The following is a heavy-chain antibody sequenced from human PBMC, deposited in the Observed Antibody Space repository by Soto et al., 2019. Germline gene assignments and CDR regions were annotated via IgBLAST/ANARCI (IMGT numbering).Heavy chain of an antibody. V-gene: IGHV3-33*01. J-gene: IGHJ4*02. D-gene: IGHD4-17*01. Sequence: QVQLVESGGGVVQPGRSLRLSCAASGFTFSRYGMHWVRQVPGKGLEWVAVILDDGSDQNYADSVKGRFTISRDNSKNRLYLQMNILRAEDTAVYYCAIDDDYGDNGFDYWGQGTLVTVSS. CDR3: AIDDDYGDNGFDY. CDR2: ILDDGSDQ. CDR1: GFTFSRYG.